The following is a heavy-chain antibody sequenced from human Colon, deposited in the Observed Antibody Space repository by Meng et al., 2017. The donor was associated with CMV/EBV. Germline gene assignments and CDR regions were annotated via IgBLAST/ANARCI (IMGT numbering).Heavy chain of an antibody. J-gene: IGHJ5*02. V-gene: IGHV4-30-4*01. CDR3: ASFHTDGWFGP. CDR1: GDSISSGDYY. CDR2: IYYSEGT. Sequence: CAVSGDSISSGDYYWSWIRQPPGKGIEWIGHIYYSEGTYYTPSIKSRVTISVDTSKNQFSLKLSSVTAADTAVYYCASFHTDGWFGPWGQGTLVTVSS. D-gene: IGHD2-8*02.